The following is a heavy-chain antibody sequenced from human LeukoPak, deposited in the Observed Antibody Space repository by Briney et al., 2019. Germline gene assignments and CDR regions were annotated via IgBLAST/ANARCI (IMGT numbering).Heavy chain of an antibody. D-gene: IGHD3-10*01. CDR3: ASNPWFGELSWFDP. CDR2: IYSGGST. Sequence: GGSLRLSCAASGFTFNNYAMTWVRQAPGKGLEWVSVIYSGGSTYYADSVKGRFTISRDNSKNTLYLQMNSLRAEDTAVYYCASNPWFGELSWFDPWGQGTLVTVSS. CDR1: GFTFNNYA. J-gene: IGHJ5*02. V-gene: IGHV3-66*01.